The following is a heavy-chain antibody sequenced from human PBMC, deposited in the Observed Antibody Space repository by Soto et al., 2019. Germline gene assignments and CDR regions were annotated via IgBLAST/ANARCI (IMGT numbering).Heavy chain of an antibody. Sequence: GGSLRLSCAASGFTFSGYSVNWVRQAPGKGLEWVSYISSGSKTIYYAESVKGRFTVSRDNARNSQYLQMNSLRDEDTAVYYCAREDILGVRSFDYWGQGTMVTVSS. D-gene: IGHD3-9*01. V-gene: IGHV3-48*02. J-gene: IGHJ4*02. CDR1: GFTFSGYS. CDR2: ISSGSKTI. CDR3: AREDILGVRSFDY.